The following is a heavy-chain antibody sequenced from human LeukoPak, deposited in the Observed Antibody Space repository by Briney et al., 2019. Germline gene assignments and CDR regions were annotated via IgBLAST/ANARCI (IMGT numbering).Heavy chain of an antibody. D-gene: IGHD1-20*01. CDR2: IYHSGGS. CDR1: GYSITNDYY. J-gene: IGHJ5*02. V-gene: IGHV4-38-2*01. CDR3: AKADITGIHHWFDP. Sequence: SETLSLTCVVPGYSITNDYYWDWIRQPPGKGLEWIGNIYHSGGSYYNPSLKSRVTILVDTSKNQFSLKLSSVTAADTAVYCCAKADITGIHHWFDPWGQGNLVTVSS.